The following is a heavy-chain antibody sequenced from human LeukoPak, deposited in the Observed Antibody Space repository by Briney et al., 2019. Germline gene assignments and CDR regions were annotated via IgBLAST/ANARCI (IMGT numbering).Heavy chain of an antibody. V-gene: IGHV3-23*01. CDR2: ISGSGGSP. CDR3: VDDWATDSY. CDR1: GFTFSNYA. D-gene: IGHD5-24*01. Sequence: GGSLRLSCAASGFTFSNYAMSWVRQAPGKGLEWVSAISGSGGSPYYADSVKGRFTISRDNSKNTLYLQMSSLRAEDTAVYYCVDDWATDSYWGQGTLVTVSS. J-gene: IGHJ4*02.